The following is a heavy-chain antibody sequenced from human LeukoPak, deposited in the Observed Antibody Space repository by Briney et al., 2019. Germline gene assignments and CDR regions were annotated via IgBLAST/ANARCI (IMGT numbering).Heavy chain of an antibody. Sequence: SETLSLTCTVSGGSISSTSSYWGWIRQPPGKGLEWIGSVRYSGKTYYNPSLRSRVTMSLDTSKNQFSLRLTSVTAADAAVYSCARHYYDSSGLAYYFDYWGQGTLVTVSS. V-gene: IGHV4-39*01. CDR3: ARHYYDSSGLAYYFDY. D-gene: IGHD3-22*01. CDR2: VRYSGKT. CDR1: GGSISSTSSY. J-gene: IGHJ4*02.